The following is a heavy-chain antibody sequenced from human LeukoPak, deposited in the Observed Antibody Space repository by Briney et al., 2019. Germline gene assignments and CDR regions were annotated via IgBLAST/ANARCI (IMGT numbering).Heavy chain of an antibody. CDR1: GYTFTDYY. V-gene: IGHV1-2*06. CDR2: INPNTGGT. CDR3: ARDPRSRGDYEGYYVDS. Sequence: ASVKVSCKASGYTFTDYYIHWVRQAPGQRLEWMGRINPNTGGTNSTPKFQGRVTMTRDTSIATAYMDLSNLRSDDTAMYYCARDPRSRGDYEGYYVDSWGQGTLVIVSS. D-gene: IGHD4-17*01. J-gene: IGHJ4*02.